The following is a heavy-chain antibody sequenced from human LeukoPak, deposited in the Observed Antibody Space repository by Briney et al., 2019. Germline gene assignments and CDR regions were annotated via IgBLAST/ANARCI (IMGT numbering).Heavy chain of an antibody. CDR1: GRSISSYY. Sequence: SENLSLTCNATGRSISSYYWSWIRQPAGKGLEWIGRIYTSGSTNYNPSLKSRVTMSVDTSKNQFSLKLSSVTAADTAVYYCARYGSGSSTRTYFDYWGQGTLVTVSS. D-gene: IGHD3-10*01. CDR2: IYTSGST. CDR3: ARYGSGSSTRTYFDY. J-gene: IGHJ4*02. V-gene: IGHV4-4*07.